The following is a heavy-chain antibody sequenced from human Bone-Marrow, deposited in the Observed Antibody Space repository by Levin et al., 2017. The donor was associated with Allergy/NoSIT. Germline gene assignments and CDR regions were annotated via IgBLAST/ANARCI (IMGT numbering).Heavy chain of an antibody. Sequence: SLKISCAASGFSLDDHAMYWVRQVPGKGLEWVSGISWNRGSMGYADSVRGRFTTSRDNAKNSLHLQMNSLRVEDTAYYYSVRGQGVIWDGGYFDFWGQGILVTVSS. V-gene: IGHV3-9*01. J-gene: IGHJ4*02. CDR1: GFSLDDHA. CDR3: VRGQGVIWDGGYFDF. D-gene: IGHD3-16*01. CDR2: ISWNRGSM.